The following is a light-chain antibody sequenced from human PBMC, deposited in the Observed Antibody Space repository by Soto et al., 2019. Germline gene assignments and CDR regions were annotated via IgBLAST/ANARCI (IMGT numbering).Light chain of an antibody. V-gene: IGKV3-20*01. CDR3: QQYGRSPRWT. CDR2: GAS. Sequence: EIVLTQSPRTLAVSGGGRATRSCRASQNIGTFLAWYQHKPGQAPSVLIFGASTRANGVPDRFSGSWSGTDFTLTISRLDPADFAVYYCQQYGRSPRWTFGQGTKVDIK. CDR1: QNIGTF. J-gene: IGKJ1*01.